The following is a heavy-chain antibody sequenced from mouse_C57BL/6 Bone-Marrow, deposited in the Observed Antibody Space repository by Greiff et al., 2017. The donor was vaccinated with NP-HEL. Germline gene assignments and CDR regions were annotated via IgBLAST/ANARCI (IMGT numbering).Heavy chain of an antibody. Sequence: QVQLKQPGAELVKPGASVKLSCKASGSTFPSYWMHWVKQRPGRGLEWIGRIDPNSGGTKYNEKFKSKATLTVDKPSSTANMQLSSLTSEDSAVYYCARWDRFAYWGQGTLVTVSA. J-gene: IGHJ3*01. V-gene: IGHV1-72*01. D-gene: IGHD3-3*01. CDR1: GSTFPSYW. CDR2: IDPNSGGT. CDR3: ARWDRFAY.